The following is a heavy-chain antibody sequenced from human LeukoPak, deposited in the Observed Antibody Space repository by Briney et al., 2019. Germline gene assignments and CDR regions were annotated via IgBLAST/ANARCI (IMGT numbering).Heavy chain of an antibody. J-gene: IGHJ6*03. CDR3: ARDAMIRGVGGRYYYYYMDV. CDR2: IYTSGST. Sequence: SETLSLTCTVSDGSINNYYWSWIRQPAGKGLEWIGRIYTSGSTNCNPSLKSRVTMSVDTSKNQFSLKLSSVTAADTAVYYCARDAMIRGVGGRYYYYYMDVWGKGTTVTVSS. D-gene: IGHD3-10*01. CDR1: DGSINNYY. V-gene: IGHV4-4*07.